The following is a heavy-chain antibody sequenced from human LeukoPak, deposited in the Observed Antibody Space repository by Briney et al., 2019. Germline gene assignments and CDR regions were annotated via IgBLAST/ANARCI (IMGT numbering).Heavy chain of an antibody. V-gene: IGHV1-46*01. CDR3: ARDGDPNLGFGDLPVWFDP. Sequence: GASVKVSCKASGYTFINYYMHWVRQAPGQGLEWMGKINARGGSTSYAQKFQGRVTMTRDTSTSTTYMELSSLRSEDTALYYCARDGDPNLGFGDLPVWFDPWGQGTLVTVSS. J-gene: IGHJ5*02. D-gene: IGHD3-10*01. CDR1: GYTFINYY. CDR2: INARGGST.